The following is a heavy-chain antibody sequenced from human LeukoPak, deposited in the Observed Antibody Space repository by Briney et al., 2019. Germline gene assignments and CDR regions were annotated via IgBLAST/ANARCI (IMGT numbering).Heavy chain of an antibody. CDR3: ARDFHVDTAMDY. Sequence: GGSLRLSCAASGFTVSSNYMSWVRQAPGKGLEWGSVIYSGGSTYYADSVKGRFTLSRENSKNTLYLQKNSLGAEDTAVYYCARDFHVDTAMDYWGERTLVTLST. CDR2: IYSGGST. V-gene: IGHV3-66*01. J-gene: IGHJ4*02. CDR1: GFTVSSNY. D-gene: IGHD5-18*01.